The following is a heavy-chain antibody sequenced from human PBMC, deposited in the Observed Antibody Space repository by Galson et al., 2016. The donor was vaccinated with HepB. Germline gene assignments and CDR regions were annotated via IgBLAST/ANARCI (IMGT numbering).Heavy chain of an antibody. V-gene: IGHV3-33*01. Sequence: SLRLSCAASGFSFNTYGMHWVRQAPGKGLEWVALIWYDGSKKYYVDSVKGRFTTSRNNSQNTLYLQMNSLRAEDTAVYYCARFGTGLDYWGQGTLVTVSS. CDR3: ARFGTGLDY. J-gene: IGHJ4*02. CDR2: IWYDGSKK. CDR1: GFSFNTYG. D-gene: IGHD3/OR15-3a*01.